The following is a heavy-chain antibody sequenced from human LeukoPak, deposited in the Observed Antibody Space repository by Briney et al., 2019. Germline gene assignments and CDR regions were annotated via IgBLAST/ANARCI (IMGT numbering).Heavy chain of an antibody. Sequence: SETLSLTCTVSGGSISSGGYYWSWIRQHPGKGLEWIGYIYYSGSTYYNPSLKSRVTISIDTSKNQFSLKLNSVTAADTAVYYCARLVGATKNFDYWGQGTLVTVSS. D-gene: IGHD1-26*01. CDR2: IYYSGST. CDR1: GGSISSGGYY. CDR3: ARLVGATKNFDY. V-gene: IGHV4-31*03. J-gene: IGHJ4*02.